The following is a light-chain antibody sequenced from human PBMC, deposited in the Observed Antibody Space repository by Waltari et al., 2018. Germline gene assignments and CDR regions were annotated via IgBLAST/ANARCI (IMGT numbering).Light chain of an antibody. CDR2: KDI. Sequence: SYELTQPPSISVSPGQTARITCSGDALSTLAGYWYQQKPGQAPLLLIYKDIERPSGIPERFSGSNSGTTVTLTISGVQAEDEADYYCQSADSSGTYVFGLGTKVTVL. CDR3: QSADSSGTYV. CDR1: ALSTLA. V-gene: IGLV3-25*03. J-gene: IGLJ1*01.